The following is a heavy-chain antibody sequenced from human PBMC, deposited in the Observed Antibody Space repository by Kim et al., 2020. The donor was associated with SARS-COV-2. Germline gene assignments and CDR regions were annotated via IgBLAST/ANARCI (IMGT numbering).Heavy chain of an antibody. Sequence: THGSRVTISADTSKTKFSLKLSSVTAADTAVYYCARPGHSGYALDAFDIWGQGTMVTVSS. J-gene: IGHJ3*02. CDR3: ARPGHSGYALDAFDI. D-gene: IGHD5-12*01. V-gene: IGHV4-39*01.